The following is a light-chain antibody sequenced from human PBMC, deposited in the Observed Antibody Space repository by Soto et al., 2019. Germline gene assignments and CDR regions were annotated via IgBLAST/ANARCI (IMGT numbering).Light chain of an antibody. CDR2: KVS. Sequence: DVAMTQSPLSLPVTLGQPASISCRSSQSLTYSDGNTYLNWFHLRPGQSPRRLIYKVSNRDSGVPDRFSGSGSGTDFTLKISRVEAEDVGVYYXMQGTHWPPYTFGQGTKLEIK. CDR3: MQGTHWPPYT. V-gene: IGKV2-30*01. CDR1: QSLTYSDGNTY. J-gene: IGKJ2*01.